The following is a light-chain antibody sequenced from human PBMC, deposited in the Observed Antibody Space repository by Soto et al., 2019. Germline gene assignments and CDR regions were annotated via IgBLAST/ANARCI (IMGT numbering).Light chain of an antibody. J-gene: IGLJ1*01. Sequence: QSVLTQPASVSGSPGQSITISCTGTSGDVGGYKHVSWYQHHPGKAPKLMIYEVSNRPSGVSNRFSGSKSGYTASLTISGLQAEDEADYYCNSQRSSGTRVFGTGTKVTVL. CDR3: NSQRSSGTRV. CDR2: EVS. CDR1: SGDVGGYKH. V-gene: IGLV2-14*01.